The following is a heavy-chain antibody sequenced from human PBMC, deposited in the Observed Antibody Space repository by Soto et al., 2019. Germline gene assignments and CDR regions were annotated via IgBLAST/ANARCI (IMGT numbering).Heavy chain of an antibody. CDR3: ARDLQSTTWWFDP. D-gene: IGHD4-4*01. CDR1: GFTFSSYS. Sequence: PGGSLRLSCAASGFTFSSYSMNWVRQAPGKGLEWVSSISSSSSYIYYADSVKGRFTISRDNAKNSLYLQMNSLRAEDTAVYYCARDLQSTTWWFDPWGQGTLVTVYS. V-gene: IGHV3-21*01. CDR2: ISSSSSYI. J-gene: IGHJ5*02.